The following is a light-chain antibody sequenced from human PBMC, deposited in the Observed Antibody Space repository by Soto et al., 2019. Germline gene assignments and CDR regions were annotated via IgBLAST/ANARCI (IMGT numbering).Light chain of an antibody. J-gene: IGKJ1*01. Sequence: DIQMTQSPSSLAASVGDRVTITCRASQNIRTYLNWYQQKPGKAPNLLIYAVFSLQSGVPSRFSGSGSGTDFSLTISSLQPEDFATYYCQQSYGTPWTFGQGTKVEIK. CDR1: QNIRTY. CDR3: QQSYGTPWT. CDR2: AVF. V-gene: IGKV1-39*01.